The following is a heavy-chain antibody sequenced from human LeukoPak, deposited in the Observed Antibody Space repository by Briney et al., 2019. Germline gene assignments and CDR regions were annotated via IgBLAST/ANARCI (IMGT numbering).Heavy chain of an antibody. CDR1: GGSFSNYY. CDR3: ARVASVPAAYYYYYYYMDV. D-gene: IGHD2-2*01. CDR2: IYYSGST. J-gene: IGHJ6*03. Sequence: PSETLSLTCAVYGGSFSNYYWSWIRQPPGKGLEWIGSIYYSGSTYYNPSLKSRVTISVDTSKNQFSLKLSSVTAADTAVYYCARVASVPAAYYYYYYYMDVWGKGTTVTISS. V-gene: IGHV4-34*01.